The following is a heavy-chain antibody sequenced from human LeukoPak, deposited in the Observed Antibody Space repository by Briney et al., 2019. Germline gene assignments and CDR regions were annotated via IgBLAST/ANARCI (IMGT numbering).Heavy chain of an antibody. CDR3: ARVEQQLRYFQH. J-gene: IGHJ1*01. V-gene: IGHV3-30*02. D-gene: IGHD6-13*01. CDR2: IRYDGSNK. CDR1: GFTFSSYA. Sequence: PGGSLRLSCAASGFTFSSYAMSWVRQAPGKGLEWVAFIRYDGSNKYYADSVKGRFTISRDNSKNTLYLQMNSLRAEDTAVYYCARVEQQLRYFQHWGQGTLVTVSS.